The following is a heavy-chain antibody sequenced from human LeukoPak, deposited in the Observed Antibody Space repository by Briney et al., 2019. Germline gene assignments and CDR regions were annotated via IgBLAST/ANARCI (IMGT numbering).Heavy chain of an antibody. CDR2: TYYRSKWYN. CDR1: GDSVSRTNIA. V-gene: IGHV6-1*01. D-gene: IGHD1-26*01. CDR3: ARETPERYRGSYFDY. Sequence: SQTLSLACAISGDSVSRTNIAWKWIRQSPSRGLEWLGRTYYRSKWYNDYAESVKSRIIINPDTSKNQFSLKLISVTAADTAVYFCARETPERYRGSYFDYWGRGTLVTVSS. J-gene: IGHJ4*02.